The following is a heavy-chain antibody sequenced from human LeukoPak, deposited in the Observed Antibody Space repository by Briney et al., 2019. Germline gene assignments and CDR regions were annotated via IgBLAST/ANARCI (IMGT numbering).Heavy chain of an antibody. CDR2: ISAYNGNT. CDR3: ARAHSLSFADYVWGSYRTPLLMDV. CDR1: GYTFTSYG. J-gene: IGHJ6*02. V-gene: IGHV1-18*01. D-gene: IGHD3-16*02. Sequence: ASVKVSCKASGYTFTSYGISWVRQAPGQGLEWMGWISAYNGNTNYAQKLQGRVTMTTDTSTSTAYMELRSLRSDDTAVYYCARAHSLSFADYVWGSYRTPLLMDVWGQGTTVTVSS.